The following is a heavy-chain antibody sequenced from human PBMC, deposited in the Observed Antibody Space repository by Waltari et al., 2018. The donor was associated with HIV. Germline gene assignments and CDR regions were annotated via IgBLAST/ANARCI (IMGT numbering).Heavy chain of an antibody. V-gene: IGHV4-34*01. CDR3: ARGPSGIVGSSTSGGAFDI. CDR1: GGSFSGYS. CDR2: INHSGST. D-gene: IGHD2-2*01. J-gene: IGHJ3*02. Sequence: QVQLQQWGAGLLKPSETLSLTCAVYGGSFSGYSWSWIRKPPGKGLEWIGEINHSGSTNYNPSLKSRVTISVDTSKNQFSLKLSSVTAADTAVYYCARGPSGIVGSSTSGGAFDIWGQGTMVTVSS.